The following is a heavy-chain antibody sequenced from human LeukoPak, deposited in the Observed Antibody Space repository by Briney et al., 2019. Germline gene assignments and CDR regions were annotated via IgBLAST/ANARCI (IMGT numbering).Heavy chain of an antibody. CDR2: IYYSGST. J-gene: IGHJ5*02. CDR1: GGSISSSSYY. D-gene: IGHD3-3*01. CDR3: ARLFPLEGFDP. Sequence: SETLSLTCTVSGGSISSSSYYWGWIRQPPGKGLEWIGSIYYSGSTYYNPSLKSRVTISVDTSKNQFSLKLSSVTAADTAVYYCARLFPLEGFDPWGQGTLVTVSS. V-gene: IGHV4-39*01.